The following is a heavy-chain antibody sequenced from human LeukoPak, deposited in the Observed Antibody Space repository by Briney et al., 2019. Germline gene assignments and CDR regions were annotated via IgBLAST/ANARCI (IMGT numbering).Heavy chain of an antibody. Sequence: GGSLRLSCAASGFTFSSYEMNWVRQAPGEGLEWVSYISSSGSTIYYADSVKGRFTISRDNAKNSLYLQMNSVRDEDTAVYYCASLYCSSTSCYAYGYWGQGTLVTVSS. CDR1: GFTFSSYE. D-gene: IGHD2-2*01. V-gene: IGHV3-48*03. CDR2: ISSSGSTI. J-gene: IGHJ4*02. CDR3: ASLYCSSTSCYAYGY.